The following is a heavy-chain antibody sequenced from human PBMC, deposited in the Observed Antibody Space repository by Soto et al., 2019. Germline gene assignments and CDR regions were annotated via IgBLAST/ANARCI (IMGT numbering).Heavy chain of an antibody. D-gene: IGHD1-26*01. CDR3: ARPSGSYLYYFDY. Sequence: PSETLSLTCSVSGGSISSFSYYWGWIRQPPGKGLEWIGSIYYSGRTSYNPSLKSLVTLSVDTSKNQFSLKLSSVTAADTAVYYCARPSGSYLYYFDYWGQGTLFTVS. J-gene: IGHJ4*02. CDR2: IYYSGRT. CDR1: GGSISSFSYY. V-gene: IGHV4-39*01.